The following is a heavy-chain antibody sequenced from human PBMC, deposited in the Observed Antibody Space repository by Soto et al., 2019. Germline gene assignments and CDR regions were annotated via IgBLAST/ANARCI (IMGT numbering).Heavy chain of an antibody. CDR2: IYYSGST. CDR1: GGSISSGGYY. V-gene: IGHV4-31*03. CDR3: ASYDNSNHQIDN. Sequence: PSEPLSLTCTVSGGSISSGGYYWSWIRQHPGKGLEWIGYIYYSGSTYYNPSLKSRVTIPADTSKTKFSLKLTPVTPANRAVYYCASYDNSNHQIDNGGREPRVTVSS. D-gene: IGHD4-4*01. J-gene: IGHJ4*02.